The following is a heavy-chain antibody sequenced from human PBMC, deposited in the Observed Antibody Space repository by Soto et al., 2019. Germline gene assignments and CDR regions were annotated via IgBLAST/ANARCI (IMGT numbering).Heavy chain of an antibody. V-gene: IGHV3-30-3*01. CDR2: ISYDGSNK. Sequence: QVQLVESGGGVVQPGRSLRLSCAASGFIFSSYALHWVRQAPGKGLEWVALISYDGSNKYYADSVKGRFTISRDNSKNTLHLQMNSLRAEDTAVYYCARVSALRAFAPWGQGTLVTVSS. CDR3: ARVSALRAFAP. CDR1: GFIFSSYA. D-gene: IGHD2-15*01. J-gene: IGHJ5*02.